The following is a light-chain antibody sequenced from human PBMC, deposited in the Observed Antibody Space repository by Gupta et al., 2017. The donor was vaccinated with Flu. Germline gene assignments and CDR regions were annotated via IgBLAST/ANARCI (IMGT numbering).Light chain of an antibody. CDR2: DAY. Sequence: EIVMTQSPATLSVSPGERATLSCRASQRISSKVAWYQQKPGQAPRLLIYDAYTRPTGVPVRFSGGGSGTEFTLTINSLQSEDFAIYDCQQYDTWPPWTLGQGTKVEIK. CDR1: QRISSK. J-gene: IGKJ1*01. V-gene: IGKV3-15*01. CDR3: QQYDTWPPWT.